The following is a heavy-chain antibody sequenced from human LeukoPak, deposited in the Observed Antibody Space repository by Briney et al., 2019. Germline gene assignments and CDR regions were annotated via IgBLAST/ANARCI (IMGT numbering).Heavy chain of an antibody. V-gene: IGHV1-18*01. CDR2: ISAYNGNT. CDR3: AREVGYCGGDCYLLDY. Sequence: EASVKVSCKASGYTFTSYGISWVRQAPGQGLEWMGWISAYNGNTNYAQKLQGRVTMTTDTSTSTAYMELRSLRSDDTAVYYCAREVGYCGGDCYLLDYWGQGTLVTVSS. D-gene: IGHD2-21*02. J-gene: IGHJ4*02. CDR1: GYTFTSYG.